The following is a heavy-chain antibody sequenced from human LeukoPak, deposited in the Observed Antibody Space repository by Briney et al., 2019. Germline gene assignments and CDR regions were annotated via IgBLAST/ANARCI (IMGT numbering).Heavy chain of an antibody. D-gene: IGHD1-1*01. CDR2: INHSGST. Sequence: SETLSLTCAVYGGSFSGYYWSWIRQPPGKGLEWIGEINHSGSTNYNPSLKSRVTISVDTSKNQFSLKLSSVTAADTAVYYCARGAWNGRFDYWGQGTLVTVSS. V-gene: IGHV4-34*01. CDR1: GGSFSGYY. CDR3: ARGAWNGRFDY. J-gene: IGHJ4*02.